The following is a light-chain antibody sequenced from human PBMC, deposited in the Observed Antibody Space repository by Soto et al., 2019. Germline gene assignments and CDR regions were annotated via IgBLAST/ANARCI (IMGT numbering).Light chain of an antibody. CDR3: IQHFTYPYT. J-gene: IGKJ2*01. CDR1: QRRSRY. CDR2: AAS. V-gene: IGKV1-39*01. Sequence: DIQLTQSPSSLSASVGDTITITCRASQRRSRYLNWYQQRPGKAPKLLVCAASSLQTGVPSSFSGSGSETNFTLAISSLEPDDFVSYFCIQHFTYPYTFGQGTKV.